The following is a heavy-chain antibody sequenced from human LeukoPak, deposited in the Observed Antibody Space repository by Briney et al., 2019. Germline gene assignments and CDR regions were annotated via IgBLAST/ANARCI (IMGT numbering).Heavy chain of an antibody. CDR1: GGTFSSYA. Sequence: SVKVSCKASGGTFSSYAISWVRQAPGQGLEWMGGITPIFGTANYAQKFQGRVTITADESTSTAYMELSSLRSEDTTVYYCARDSVDTAMAMAYYYGMDVWGQGTTVTVSS. V-gene: IGHV1-69*13. CDR3: ARDSVDTAMAMAYYYGMDV. D-gene: IGHD5-18*01. CDR2: ITPIFGTA. J-gene: IGHJ6*02.